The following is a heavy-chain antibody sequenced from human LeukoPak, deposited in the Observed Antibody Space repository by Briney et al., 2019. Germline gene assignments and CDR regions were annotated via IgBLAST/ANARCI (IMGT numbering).Heavy chain of an antibody. J-gene: IGHJ4*02. Sequence: GGSLRLSCAASGFTFSDYYMSWIRQAPGKGLEWVSYISSSSYTNYADSVEGRFTISRDNAKNSLYLQMNSLRAEDTAVYHCATHFWSGYLPFDYWGQGTLVTVSS. CDR1: GFTFSDYY. CDR2: ISSSSYT. CDR3: ATHFWSGYLPFDY. V-gene: IGHV3-11*06. D-gene: IGHD3-3*02.